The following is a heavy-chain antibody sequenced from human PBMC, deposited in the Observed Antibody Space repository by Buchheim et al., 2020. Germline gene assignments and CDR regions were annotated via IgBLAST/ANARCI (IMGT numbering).Heavy chain of an antibody. V-gene: IGHV3-7*01. D-gene: IGHD3-3*01. CDR3: ARARYDFWSGYSPFDY. CDR2: IKQDGSEK. Sequence: EVQLVESGGGLVQPGGSLRLSCAASGFTFSSYWMSWVRQAPGKGLEWVANIKQDGSEKYYVDSVKGRFTISRENAKNSLYLQMNSLRAEDTAVYYCARARYDFWSGYSPFDYWGQGTL. J-gene: IGHJ4*02. CDR1: GFTFSSYW.